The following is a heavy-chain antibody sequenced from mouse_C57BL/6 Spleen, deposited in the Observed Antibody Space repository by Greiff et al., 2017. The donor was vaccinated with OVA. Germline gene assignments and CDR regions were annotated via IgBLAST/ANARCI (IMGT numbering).Heavy chain of an antibody. Sequence: VKLVESEGGLVQPGSSMKLSCTASGFTFSDYYMAWVRQVPEKGLEWVANINYDGSSTYYLDSLKSRFIISRDNAKNILYLQMSSLKSEDTATYYCAREGICTNFDYWGQGTTLTVSS. CDR1: GFTFSDYY. J-gene: IGHJ2*01. CDR2: INYDGSST. CDR3: AREGICTNFDY. D-gene: IGHD2-14*01. V-gene: IGHV5-16*01.